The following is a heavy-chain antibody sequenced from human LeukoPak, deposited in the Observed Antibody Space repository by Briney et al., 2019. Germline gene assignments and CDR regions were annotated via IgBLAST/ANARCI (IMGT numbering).Heavy chain of an antibody. CDR2: INHSGST. J-gene: IGHJ4*02. CDR3: ARQVATITGDS. V-gene: IGHV4-34*01. Sequence: PSETLSLTCAVYGGSFSGYYWSWIRQPPGKGLEWIGEINHSGSTNYNPSLKSRVTISVDTSKNQFTLKLSSVTAADTAVYYCARQVATITGDSWGRGTLVTVSS. D-gene: IGHD5-24*01. CDR1: GGSFSGYY.